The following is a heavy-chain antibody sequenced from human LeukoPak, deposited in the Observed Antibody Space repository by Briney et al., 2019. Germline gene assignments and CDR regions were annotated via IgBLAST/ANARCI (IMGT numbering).Heavy chain of an antibody. CDR1: GFTFSSYS. J-gene: IGHJ3*02. V-gene: IGHV3-48*01. Sequence: GGSLRLSCAASGFTFSSYSMNWVRQAPGKGLEWVSYISSSSSTIYYADSVKGRFTISRDNAKNLLYLQMNSLRAEDTAVYYCASLGEWGAFDIWGQGTMVTVSS. D-gene: IGHD2-8*01. CDR3: ASLGEWGAFDI. CDR2: ISSSSSTI.